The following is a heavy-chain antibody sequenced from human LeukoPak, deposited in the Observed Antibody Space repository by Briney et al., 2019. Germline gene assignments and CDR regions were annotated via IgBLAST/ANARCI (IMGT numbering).Heavy chain of an antibody. V-gene: IGHV3-21*01. CDR3: ARDKGHYYDSSGWAL. D-gene: IGHD3-22*01. Sequence: PGGSLRLSCAASGFTFSSYTMSWVRQAPGKGLEWVSSISSSSSYIYYADSVKGRFTISRDNAKNSLYLQMNSLRAEDTAVYYCARDKGHYYDSSGWALWDQGTLVTVSS. CDR1: GFTFSSYT. J-gene: IGHJ4*02. CDR2: ISSSSSYI.